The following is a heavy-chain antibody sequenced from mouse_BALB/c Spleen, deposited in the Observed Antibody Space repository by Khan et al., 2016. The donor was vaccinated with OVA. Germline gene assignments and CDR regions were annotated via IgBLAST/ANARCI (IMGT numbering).Heavy chain of an antibody. CDR3: EKMNYFGYTFAY. D-gene: IGHD1-2*01. J-gene: IGHJ3*01. CDR1: GYTFTDYS. Sequence: QVQLKQSGAELARPGASVKLSCKASGYTFTDYSINWVKQRTGQGLEWIGEISPGSGDTYYNDEFKGKATLTTDKSSTTAYMQLSILTSEASAVYLCEKMNYFGYTFAYWGQGTLVTVSA. CDR2: ISPGSGDT. V-gene: IGHV1-77*01.